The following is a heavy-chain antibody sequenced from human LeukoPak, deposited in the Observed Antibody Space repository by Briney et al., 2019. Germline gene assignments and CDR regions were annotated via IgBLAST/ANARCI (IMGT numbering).Heavy chain of an antibody. CDR1: GGTFSRYA. Sequence: ASVKVSCKASGGTFSRYAISWVRQAPGQGLEWMGGIIPIFGTANYAQKFQGRVTITTDESTSTAYMEPSSLRSEDTAVYYCATRAPYYYDSSGWEAFDIWGQGTMVTVSS. D-gene: IGHD3-22*01. V-gene: IGHV1-69*05. CDR3: ATRAPYYYDSSGWEAFDI. CDR2: IIPIFGTA. J-gene: IGHJ3*02.